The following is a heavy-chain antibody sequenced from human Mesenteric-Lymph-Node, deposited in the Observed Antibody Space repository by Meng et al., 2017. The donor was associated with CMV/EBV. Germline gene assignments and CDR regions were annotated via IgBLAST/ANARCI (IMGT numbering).Heavy chain of an antibody. V-gene: IGHV1-69*02. J-gene: IGHJ5*02. D-gene: IGHD6-13*01. CDR1: GGTFSSYT. Sequence: QVQLVQSGAEVKKPESSVKVSCKASGGTFSSYTISWVRQAPGQGLELMGRIIPILGIANYAQKFQGRVTITADKSTSTAYMELSSLRSEDTAVYYCAGGIAAAGSRWFDPWGQGTLVTVSS. CDR3: AGGIAAAGSRWFDP. CDR2: IIPILGIA.